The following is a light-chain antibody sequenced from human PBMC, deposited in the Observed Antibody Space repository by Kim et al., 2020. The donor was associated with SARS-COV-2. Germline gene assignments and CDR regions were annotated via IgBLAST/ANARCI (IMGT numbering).Light chain of an antibody. CDR2: AAS. CDR3: QKYNSAPWT. Sequence: ASVGDRVTMTCRASQGINNYLAWYQQRPGKVPKLLIYAASTLQSGVPSRFSGSGFGTDFTLTISSLQPEDGATYYCQKYNSAPWTFGRGTKVDIK. J-gene: IGKJ1*01. V-gene: IGKV1-27*01. CDR1: QGINNY.